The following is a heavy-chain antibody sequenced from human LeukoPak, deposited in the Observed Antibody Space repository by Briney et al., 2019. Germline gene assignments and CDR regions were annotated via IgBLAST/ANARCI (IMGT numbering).Heavy chain of an antibody. CDR1: GYTFTGYY. D-gene: IGHD2-2*01. V-gene: IGHV1-2*02. CDR3: ARTQKGCSSTSCYGSSYFDY. J-gene: IGHJ4*02. CDR2: INPNSGGT. Sequence: ASVKVSCKASGYTFTGYYMHWVRQAPGQGLEWMGWINPNSGGTNYAQKFQGRVTMTRDTSISTAYMELSRLRSDDTAVYYCARTQKGCSSTSCYGSSYFDYWGQGTPVTVSS.